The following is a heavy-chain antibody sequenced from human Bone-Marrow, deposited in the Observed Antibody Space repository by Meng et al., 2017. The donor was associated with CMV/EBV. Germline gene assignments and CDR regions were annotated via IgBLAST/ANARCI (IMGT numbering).Heavy chain of an antibody. CDR1: GYSFTSYW. Sequence: KVSCKGSGYSFTSYWIGWVRQMPGKGLEWMGIIYPGDTDTRYSPSFQGQVTISADKSTSTAYLQWCSLKALDTAMYSCARHSDPLSRSVLLYVDHWGQGMMVTVSS. V-gene: IGHV5-51*01. CDR3: ARHSDPLSRSVLLYVDH. D-gene: IGHD2-15*01. J-gene: IGHJ4*02. CDR2: IYPGDTDT.